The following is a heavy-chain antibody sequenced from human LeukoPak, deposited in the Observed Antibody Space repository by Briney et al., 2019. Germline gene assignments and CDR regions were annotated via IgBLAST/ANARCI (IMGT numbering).Heavy chain of an antibody. CDR3: AREGSSLKFFDL. D-gene: IGHD3-10*01. J-gene: IGHJ3*01. Sequence: HWASVKVSCKASGYTFTSYYMHWVRQAPGQGLEWMALSNPRDGSTDYAQKFQGRVTMTRDTSTSTVYMELSSLRSEDTAVYYCAREGSSLKFFDLWGQGTLVTVSS. CDR1: GYTFTSYY. CDR2: SNPRDGST. V-gene: IGHV1-46*01.